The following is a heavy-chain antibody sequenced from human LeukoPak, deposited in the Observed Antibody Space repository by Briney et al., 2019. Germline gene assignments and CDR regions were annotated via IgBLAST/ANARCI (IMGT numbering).Heavy chain of an antibody. D-gene: IGHD3-10*01. CDR3: ARDSVEITVRAFDI. V-gene: IGHV1-8*03. CDR2: MNPNSGNT. Sequence: ASVKVSCKASGYTFTSYDINWVRQATGQGLEWMGWMNPNSGNTGYAQKFQGRVTITRNTSISTAYMELSSLRSEDTAVYYCARDSVEITVRAFDIWGQGTMVTVSS. J-gene: IGHJ3*02. CDR1: GYTFTSYD.